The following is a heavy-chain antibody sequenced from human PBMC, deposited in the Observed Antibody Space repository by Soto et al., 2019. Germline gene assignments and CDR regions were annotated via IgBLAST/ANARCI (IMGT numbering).Heavy chain of an antibody. CDR1: GYSFTNYW. Sequence: PGESLKISCQGSGYSFTNYWVGWVRQIPGRGLEWMGNIHPGDSDTRYSPFFQGQVTISADKSISTAYLQWSSLKASDIAMYYCARHNRYSSTWFEGWFDPWGQGTLVTVSS. CDR3: ARHNRYSSTWFEGWFDP. CDR2: IHPGDSDT. D-gene: IGHD6-13*01. J-gene: IGHJ5*02. V-gene: IGHV5-51*01.